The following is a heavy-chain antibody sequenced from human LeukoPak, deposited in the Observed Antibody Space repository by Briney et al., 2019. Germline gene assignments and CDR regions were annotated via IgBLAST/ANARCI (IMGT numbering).Heavy chain of an antibody. CDR1: GFAFSSYA. V-gene: IGHV3-23*01. J-gene: IGHJ4*02. CDR2: ISGGGST. CDR3: VKDLLGGSRTKSYYFDY. Sequence: GGSLRLSCAAYGFAFSSYAMSWVRQAPGKGLEWVSAISGGGSTYYTESVKGRFTISKDNSKNTMYLQMNSLRAEDTAVYYCVKDLLGGSRTKSYYFDYWGQGTLVTVSS. D-gene: IGHD3-16*01.